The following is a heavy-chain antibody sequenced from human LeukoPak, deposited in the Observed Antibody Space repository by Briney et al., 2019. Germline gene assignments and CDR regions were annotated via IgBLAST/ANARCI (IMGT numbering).Heavy chain of an antibody. CDR3: ARADCSGSTCYLRRSWFDP. CDR1: RFTLRTFD. CDR2: ISTSSRYI. D-gene: IGHD2-2*01. Sequence: GGSLRLSCAASRFTLRTFDMNCVRQAPGQGLESLSSISTSSRYIYYRDSVKGRFTISRDDAKNSLYLQMNSLRVEDTAVYYCARADCSGSTCYLRRSWFDPWGQGTLVTVSS. J-gene: IGHJ5*02. V-gene: IGHV3-21*01.